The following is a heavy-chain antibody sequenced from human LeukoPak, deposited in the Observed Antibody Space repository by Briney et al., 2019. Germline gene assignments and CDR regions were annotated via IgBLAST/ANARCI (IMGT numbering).Heavy chain of an antibody. Sequence: GASVKVSCKASGGTFSSYAISWVRQAPGQGLEWMGGIIPIFGTANYAQKFQGRVTITADESTSTAYMELNSLKAEDTAVYYCTTVSVKDYWGQGTLVTVSS. CDR1: GGTFSSYA. V-gene: IGHV1-69*13. D-gene: IGHD3-10*01. CDR3: TTVSVKDY. J-gene: IGHJ4*02. CDR2: IIPIFGTA.